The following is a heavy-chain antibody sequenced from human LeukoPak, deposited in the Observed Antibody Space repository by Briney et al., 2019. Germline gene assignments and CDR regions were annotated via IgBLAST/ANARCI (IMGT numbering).Heavy chain of an antibody. V-gene: IGHV3-33*08. J-gene: IGHJ6*02. CDR3: APQQLPYYYGMDV. CDR1: GFTFSSYS. Sequence: HSGGSLRLSCAASGFTFSSYSMNWVRQAPGKGLEWVAVIWYDGSNKYYADSVKGRFTISRDNSKNTLYLQMNSLRAEDTAVYYCAPQQLPYYYGMDVWGQGTTVTVSS. CDR2: IWYDGSNK. D-gene: IGHD6-13*01.